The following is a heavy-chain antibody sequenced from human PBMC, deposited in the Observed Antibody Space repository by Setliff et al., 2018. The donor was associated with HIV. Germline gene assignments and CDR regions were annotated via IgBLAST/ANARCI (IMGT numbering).Heavy chain of an antibody. J-gene: IGHJ4*02. CDR1: GYTFTSYY. CDR2: VIPSTGDT. D-gene: IGHD3-10*01. V-gene: IGHV1-2*02. Sequence: ASVKVSCKASGYTFTSYYIHWVRQAPGQGLEWMGIVIPSTGDTNYAPKFQGRVTMTRDTSINTDYMDLSGLRSDDTAIYYCARDGPGAAHFDYWGQGTLVTVSS. CDR3: ARDGPGAAHFDY.